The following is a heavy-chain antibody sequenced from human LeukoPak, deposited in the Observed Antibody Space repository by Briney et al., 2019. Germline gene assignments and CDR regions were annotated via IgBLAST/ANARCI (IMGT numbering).Heavy chain of an antibody. D-gene: IGHD3-10*01. J-gene: IGHJ6*03. V-gene: IGHV4-34*01. CDR2: INHSGST. CDR1: GGSFSGYY. Sequence: ETLSLTCAVYGGSFSGYYWSWIRQPPGKGLEWIGEINHSGSTNYNPSLKSRVTISVDTSKNQFSLKLSSVTAADTAVYYCARDRQGDYYGSGSYLYYYYMDVWGKGTTVTVSS. CDR3: ARDRQGDYYGSGSYLYYYYMDV.